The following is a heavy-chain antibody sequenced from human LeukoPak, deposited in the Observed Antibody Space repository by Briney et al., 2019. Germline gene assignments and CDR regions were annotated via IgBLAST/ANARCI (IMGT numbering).Heavy chain of an antibody. CDR3: AKDLGSSGWHLDY. CDR1: GFTFSSYS. Sequence: GGCLRLSCAASGFTFSSYSMNWVRLAPWKGVEGASGISRGGGNTYYADSVKGRFTIYRDNSKNTLYLQMNSLRAEDTAVYYCAKDLGSSGWHLDYWGQGTMVTVS. V-gene: IGHV3-23*01. J-gene: IGHJ4*02. D-gene: IGHD6-19*01. CDR2: ISRGGGNT.